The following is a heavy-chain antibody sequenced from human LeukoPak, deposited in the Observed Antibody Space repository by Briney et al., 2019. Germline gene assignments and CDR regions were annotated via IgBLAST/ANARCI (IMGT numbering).Heavy chain of an antibody. D-gene: IGHD3-3*01. CDR1: GDTFSGYY. CDR3: ATFGGRTIFVVVARDDSPVTDV. Sequence: ASVKVSCKASGDTFSGYYMRWVRQAPGQGLEWMGWIIPNSGSTNYAQKFQGRVTITRDTSISTAYMELSRLRSDDTAVYYCATFGGRTIFVVVARDDSPVTDVGGEASTVT. CDR2: IIPNSGST. J-gene: IGHJ6*02. V-gene: IGHV1-2*02.